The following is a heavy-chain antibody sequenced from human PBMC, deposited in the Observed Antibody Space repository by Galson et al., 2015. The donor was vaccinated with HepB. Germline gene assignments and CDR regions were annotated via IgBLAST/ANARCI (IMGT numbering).Heavy chain of an antibody. CDR2: IIPIFGTA. D-gene: IGHD2-15*01. CDR1: GGTFSSYA. Sequence: SVKVSCKASGGTFSSYAISWVRQAPGQGLEWMGGIIPIFGTANYAQKFQGRVTITADESTSTAYMELSSLRSEDTAVYYCAAPGSEVAEFDYWGQGTLVTVSS. J-gene: IGHJ4*02. V-gene: IGHV1-69*13. CDR3: AAPGSEVAEFDY.